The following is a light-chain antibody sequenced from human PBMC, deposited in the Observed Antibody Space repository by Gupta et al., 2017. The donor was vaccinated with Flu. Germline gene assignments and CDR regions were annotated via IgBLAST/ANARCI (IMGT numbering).Light chain of an antibody. CDR2: GAS. CDR1: QSISHW. CDR3: QPSET. Sequence: DIQLTQSPSTLSASVGDRVTITCRASQSISHWLAWYQHKPGKAPKLLISGASTLKTGVPSRFSGSESGTEFTRPLRSVQPDDFDTYYCQPSETFGQGTKVDIK. J-gene: IGKJ1*01. V-gene: IGKV1-5*03.